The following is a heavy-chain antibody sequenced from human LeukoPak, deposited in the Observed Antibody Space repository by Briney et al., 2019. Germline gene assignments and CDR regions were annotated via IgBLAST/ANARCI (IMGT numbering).Heavy chain of an antibody. Sequence: GGSLRLSCVASGFTFSSSEMNWVRQAPGKGLEWVSYISGSTSSRYYADSVKGRFTISRDNAKNSLYLQMNSLRAEDTAVYYCARRYCSSTSCTLDYWGQGTLVTVSS. CDR2: ISGSTSSR. D-gene: IGHD2-2*01. CDR3: ARRYCSSTSCTLDY. CDR1: GFTFSSSE. J-gene: IGHJ4*02. V-gene: IGHV3-48*03.